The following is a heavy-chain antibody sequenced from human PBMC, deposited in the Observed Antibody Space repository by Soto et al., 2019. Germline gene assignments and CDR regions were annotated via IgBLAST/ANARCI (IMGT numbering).Heavy chain of an antibody. CDR1: GFTFSSYS. J-gene: IGHJ3*02. CDR2: ISSSSSYI. V-gene: IGHV3-21*01. CDR3: ARARPGIVGARGAFDI. Sequence: EVQLVESGGGLVKPGGSLRLSCAASGFTFSSYSMNWVRQAPGKGLEWVSSISSSSSYIYYADSVKGRFTISRDNAKNLLYLQMNSLRAEDTAVYYCARARPGIVGARGAFDIWGQGTMVTVSS. D-gene: IGHD1-26*01.